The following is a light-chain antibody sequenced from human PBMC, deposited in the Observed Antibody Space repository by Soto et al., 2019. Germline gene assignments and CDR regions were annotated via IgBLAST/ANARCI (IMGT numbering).Light chain of an antibody. Sequence: QSALTQHASMSGSPGQSITISCTGTSSDVGGYDYVSWYQQHPGKAPKLIIYEVSNRPSGVSNRFSGSKSANTASLTISGLQAEDEADYYCLSKRSDTTEVFGTGTKLTVL. CDR2: EVS. J-gene: IGLJ1*01. V-gene: IGLV2-14*01. CDR3: LSKRSDTTEV. CDR1: SSDVGGYDY.